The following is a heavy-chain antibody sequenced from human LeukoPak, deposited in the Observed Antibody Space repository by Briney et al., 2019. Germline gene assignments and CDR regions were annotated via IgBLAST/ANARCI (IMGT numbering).Heavy chain of an antibody. CDR3: AKDRGSGSSPRYGMDV. V-gene: IGHV3-23*01. CDR1: GFTFSSYA. J-gene: IGHJ6*02. Sequence: GGSLRLSCAASGFTFSSYAMSWVRQAPGKGLEWVSAISGSGGSTYYADSVKGRFTISRDNSKNTLYLQMNSLRAEDTAVYYCAKDRGSGSSPRYGMDVWGQGTTVTVSS. CDR2: ISGSGGST. D-gene: IGHD3-10*01.